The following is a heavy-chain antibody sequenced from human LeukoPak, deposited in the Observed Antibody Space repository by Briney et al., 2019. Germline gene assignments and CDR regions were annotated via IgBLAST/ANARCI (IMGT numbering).Heavy chain of an antibody. D-gene: IGHD2-21*02. CDR3: ARVGGDLGDFDY. J-gene: IGHJ4*02. Sequence: PGGSLRLSCAASGFTFSSYGMHWVRQAPGKGLEWVAFIRYDGSNKYYADSVKGRFTISRDNAKNSLYLQMNSLRAEDTAVYYCARVGGDLGDFDYWGQGTLVTVSS. CDR1: GFTFSSYG. CDR2: IRYDGSNK. V-gene: IGHV3-30*02.